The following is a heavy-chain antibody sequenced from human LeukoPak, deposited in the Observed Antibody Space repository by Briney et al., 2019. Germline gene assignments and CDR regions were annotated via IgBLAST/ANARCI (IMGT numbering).Heavy chain of an antibody. CDR2: IYYSGST. CDR3: ARQRIAVGFDY. CDR1: GGSISSSSYY. Sequence: PSETLSPTRTVSGGSISSSSYYWGWIRHPPGKGREWIGSIYYSGSTYYNPSLKSRVTISVETSKKQFSLKLSSVTAADTAVYYCARQRIAVGFDYWGQGTLVTVSS. V-gene: IGHV4-39*01. J-gene: IGHJ4*02. D-gene: IGHD6-19*01.